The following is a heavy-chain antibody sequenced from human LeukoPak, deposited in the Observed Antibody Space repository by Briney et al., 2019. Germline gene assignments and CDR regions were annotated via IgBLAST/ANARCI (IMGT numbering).Heavy chain of an antibody. V-gene: IGHV3-23*01. CDR1: GFTFSSYS. CDR3: AKATIGTVVTPGRLDP. CDR2: ITGAGGST. D-gene: IGHD4-23*01. Sequence: PGGSLRLSCAASGFTFSSYSMNWVRQTPGKGLEWVAAITGAGGSTVYTDSVKGRFTISRDNSKNTLYLQMNTLIPEDTAVYYCAKATIGTVVTPGRLDPWGQGTLVTVSS. J-gene: IGHJ5*02.